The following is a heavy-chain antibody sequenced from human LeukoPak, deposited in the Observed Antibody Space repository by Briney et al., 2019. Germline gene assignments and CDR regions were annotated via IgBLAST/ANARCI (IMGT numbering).Heavy chain of an antibody. D-gene: IGHD3-22*01. CDR3: ARVTRPVRITMIVVVPGYFQH. CDR2: INHSGST. J-gene: IGHJ1*01. CDR1: GGSFSGYY. V-gene: IGHV4-34*01. Sequence: PSETPSLTCAVSGGSFSGYYWSWIRQPPGKGLEWIGEINHSGSTNYNPSLKSRVTISVDTSKNQFSLKLSSVTAAGTAVYYCARVTRPVRITMIVVVPGYFQHWGQGTLVTVSS.